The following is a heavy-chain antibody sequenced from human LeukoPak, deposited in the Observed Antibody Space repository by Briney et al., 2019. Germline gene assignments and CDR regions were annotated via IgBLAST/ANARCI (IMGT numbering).Heavy chain of an antibody. J-gene: IGHJ6*02. Sequence: SETLSLTCAVYGGSFSGYYWSWIRQPPGKGLEWIGEINHSGSTNYNPSLKSRVTISVDTSKNQFSLKLSSVTAADTAVYYCARGRGTYYCYGMDVWGQGTTVTVSS. V-gene: IGHV4-34*01. CDR3: ARGRGTYYCYGMDV. CDR1: GGSFSGYY. CDR2: INHSGST. D-gene: IGHD1-1*01.